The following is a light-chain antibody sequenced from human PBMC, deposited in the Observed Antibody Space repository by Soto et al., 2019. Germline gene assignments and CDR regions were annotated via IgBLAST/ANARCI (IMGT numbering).Light chain of an antibody. V-gene: IGKV3-11*01. J-gene: IGKJ5*01. CDR2: GAY. Sequence: EIVMTQSPATLSVSPGERATLSCRASQSVNSHLAWYQQKPGQAPRLLIYGAYYRATGIPARFSGSGSGTDSTLTISSLEPEDFAVYYCQQRSSWPPTFGQGTRLEIK. CDR1: QSVNSH. CDR3: QQRSSWPPT.